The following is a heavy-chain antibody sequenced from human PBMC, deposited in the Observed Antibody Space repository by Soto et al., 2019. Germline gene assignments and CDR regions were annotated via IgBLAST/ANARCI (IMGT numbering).Heavy chain of an antibody. CDR1: GGSFSGHY. CDR3: ARGITTKVVQTGAPDKYYFDS. Sequence: PSETLSLTCAVYGGSFSGHYWTWIRQSPGKGLEWIGEINHGGSTKYDPSLRSRFTISVDTSKNQFSLKLSSVTAADTAVYYCARGITTKVVQTGAPDKYYFDSWGQGTLVTVSS. D-gene: IGHD3-22*01. CDR2: INHGGST. V-gene: IGHV4-34*01. J-gene: IGHJ4*02.